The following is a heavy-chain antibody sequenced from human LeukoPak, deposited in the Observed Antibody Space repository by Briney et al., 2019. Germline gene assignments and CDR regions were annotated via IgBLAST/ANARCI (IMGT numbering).Heavy chain of an antibody. V-gene: IGHV4-38-2*01. CDR2: IYHSGST. CDR3: ARRYYSGSTYHFDY. J-gene: IGHJ4*02. Sequence: SETLSLTCAVSGYSISSGYYWGWIRQPPGKGLEWIGSIYHSGSTYYNPSLKSRVTISVDTSKNQFSLKLSSVTAADTAVYYCARRYYSGSTYHFDYWGQGTLVTVSS. D-gene: IGHD5-12*01. CDR1: GYSISSGYY.